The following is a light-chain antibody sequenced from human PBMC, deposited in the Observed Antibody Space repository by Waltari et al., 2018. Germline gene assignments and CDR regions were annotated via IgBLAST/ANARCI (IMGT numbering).Light chain of an antibody. Sequence: QSVLTQPPSVSGAPGQRVTISCTGSGSNLGAGHEAHWYQQLPRAAPKLLIYGSSTRPLGVPDRFFGSTSGTSASLAITGLQAEDEADYYCQSYDTSLSVVFGGGTKLTVL. CDR2: GSS. V-gene: IGLV1-40*01. CDR1: GSNLGAGHE. J-gene: IGLJ3*02. CDR3: QSYDTSLSVV.